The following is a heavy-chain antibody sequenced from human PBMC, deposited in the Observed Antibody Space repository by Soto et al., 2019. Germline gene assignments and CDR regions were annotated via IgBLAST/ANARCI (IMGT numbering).Heavy chain of an antibody. Sequence: EVQLVESGGGLIQPGGSLRLSCAGSGFIFSDHYMDWVRQAPGKGLEWVGRIRNKAHSYTTEYAASVKGRFTISRDDSENSLYLQMNRLKAEDTAVYYCARGDSSGRHFDYWGQGPLVTVYS. V-gene: IGHV3-72*01. CDR1: GFIFSDHY. CDR2: IRNKAHSYTT. J-gene: IGHJ4*02. CDR3: ARGDSSGRHFDY. D-gene: IGHD3-22*01.